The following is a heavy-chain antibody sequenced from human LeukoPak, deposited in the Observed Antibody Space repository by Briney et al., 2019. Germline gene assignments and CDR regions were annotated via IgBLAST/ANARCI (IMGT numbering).Heavy chain of an antibody. V-gene: IGHV4-59*08. CDR1: GGSFSSYY. Sequence: SETLSLTCTVSGGSFSSYYWSWIRQPPGKGLEWIGYIYYSGSTNYNPSVQSRVTTSLDTSRNQFSLKLSSVTAADTAVYYCARGEGYGSGSSFDYWGQGTLVTVSS. J-gene: IGHJ4*02. CDR2: IYYSGST. CDR3: ARGEGYGSGSSFDY. D-gene: IGHD3-10*01.